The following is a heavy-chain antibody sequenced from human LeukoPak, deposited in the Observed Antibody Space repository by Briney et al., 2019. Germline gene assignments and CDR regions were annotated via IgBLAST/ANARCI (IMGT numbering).Heavy chain of an antibody. CDR3: ARDTTYYDSSGLN. V-gene: IGHV3-30*02. Sequence: GGSLRLSCAASGFTFSSYGMHWVRQAPGKGLEWVAFIRYDGSNKYYADSVKGRFTISRDNSKNTLYLQMKSLRAEDTAVYYCARDTTYYDSSGLNWGQGTLVTVSS. CDR1: GFTFSSYG. CDR2: IRYDGSNK. J-gene: IGHJ4*02. D-gene: IGHD3-22*01.